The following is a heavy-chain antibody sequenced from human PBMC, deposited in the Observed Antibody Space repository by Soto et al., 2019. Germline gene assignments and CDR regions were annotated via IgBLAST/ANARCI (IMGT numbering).Heavy chain of an antibody. Sequence: QVQLVESGGGVVQPGRSLRLSCAASGFTFSSYGMHWVRQAPGKGLEWVAVISYDGSNKYYADSVKGRFTISRDNSKNTLYLQMNSLRAEDTAVYYCAKDDYGGDDALDIWGQGTMVTVSS. CDR2: ISYDGSNK. J-gene: IGHJ3*02. V-gene: IGHV3-30*18. D-gene: IGHD4-17*01. CDR3: AKDDYGGDDALDI. CDR1: GFTFSSYG.